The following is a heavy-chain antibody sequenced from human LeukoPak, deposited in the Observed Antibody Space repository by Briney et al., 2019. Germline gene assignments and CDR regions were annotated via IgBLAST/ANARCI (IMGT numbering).Heavy chain of an antibody. J-gene: IGHJ4*02. CDR1: GGSISRSSYY. CDR2: MYYGRST. Sequence: SETLSLTCTVYGGSISRSSYYWGWHRQPPGKGLEWIGSMYYGRSTYYSPSLKSRVTISVDTSEIQFSLKLNSVTAADTAVYYCVGSGGNGGPFDSWGQGTLVTVSS. CDR3: VGSGGNGGPFDS. V-gene: IGHV4-39*07. D-gene: IGHD2-15*01.